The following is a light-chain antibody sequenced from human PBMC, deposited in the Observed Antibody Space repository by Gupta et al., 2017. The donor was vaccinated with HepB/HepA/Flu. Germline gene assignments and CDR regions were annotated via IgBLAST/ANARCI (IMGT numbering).Light chain of an antibody. CDR2: GKN. Sequence: SSELTQDPAVSVALGQTVRITCQGDSLRSYYASWYQQKPGQAPVLIIYGKNNRPSGSPDRFSGSSSGNTAALTITGAPAEEEADYYCNSRESSGNNEEVFGGGTKLTVL. J-gene: IGLJ2*01. V-gene: IGLV3-19*01. CDR3: NSRESSGNNEEV. CDR1: SLRSYY.